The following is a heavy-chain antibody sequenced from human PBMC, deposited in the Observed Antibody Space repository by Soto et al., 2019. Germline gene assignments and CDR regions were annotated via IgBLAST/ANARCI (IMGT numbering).Heavy chain of an antibody. D-gene: IGHD5-12*01. CDR1: DGSISSGGYY. Sequence: QVQLQESGPGLVKPSQTLSLTCTVSDGSISSGGYYWSWIRQHPGKGLEWIGYIYYSGSTYYNPSLKSRVTISVDTSNNQFSLKLSSVTAADTAVYYCARTGRWLQFRLSFPDYWGQGTLVTVSS. J-gene: IGHJ4*02. CDR3: ARTGRWLQFRLSFPDY. CDR2: IYYSGST. V-gene: IGHV4-31*03.